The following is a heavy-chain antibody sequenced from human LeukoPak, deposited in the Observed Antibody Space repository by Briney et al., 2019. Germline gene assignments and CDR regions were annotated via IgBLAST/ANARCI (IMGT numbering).Heavy chain of an antibody. D-gene: IGHD4-17*01. CDR3: ARYDDYGLFSFDY. CDR1: GFTFTSSA. CDR2: IVVGSGNT. Sequence: SVKLSCKASGFTFTSSAVQWVRQARGQRLERIGWIVVGSGNTNYAQKFQERVTITRDMSTSTAYMELSSLRSEDTAVYYCARYDDYGLFSFDYWGQGTLVTVSS. J-gene: IGHJ4*02. V-gene: IGHV1-58*01.